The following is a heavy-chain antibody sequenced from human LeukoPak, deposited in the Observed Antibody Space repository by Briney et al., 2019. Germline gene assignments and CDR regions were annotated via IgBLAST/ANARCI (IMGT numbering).Heavy chain of an antibody. D-gene: IGHD6-13*01. J-gene: IGHJ4*02. V-gene: IGHV3-7*05. CDR3: ARDRLAAAFDY. CDR2: IKQDGSEK. CDR1: GFTFSSYW. Sequence: GGSLRLSCAVSGFTFSSYWMSWVRQAPGKGLEWVANIKQDGSEKYYVDSVKGRFTISRDNAKNSLYLQMNSLRAEDTAVYYCARDRLAAAFDYWGQGTLVTVSS.